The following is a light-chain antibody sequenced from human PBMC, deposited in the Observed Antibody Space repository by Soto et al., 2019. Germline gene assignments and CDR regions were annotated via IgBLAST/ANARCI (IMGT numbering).Light chain of an antibody. Sequence: EIVMTQSPATMSVSTGERATLSCRASQSGVSSNLAWYQHRPGQAHRILIYGASTRATGIPARFSGSWSGTEFTLTISSLQSEDSAVYYCHQYTDWPWTFGQGTKVQIK. CDR1: QSGVSSN. J-gene: IGKJ1*01. V-gene: IGKV3-15*01. CDR3: HQYTDWPWT. CDR2: GAS.